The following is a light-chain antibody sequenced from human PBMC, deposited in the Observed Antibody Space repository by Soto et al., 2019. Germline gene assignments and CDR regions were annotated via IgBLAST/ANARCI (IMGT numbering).Light chain of an antibody. J-gene: IGKJ1*01. Sequence: DIQMTQSPSTLSASVGDSVTISCRASQNIDSGLAWYQQKPGEAPKLLIYKASNLQSGVPSKFSGSGSGTEFTLTISSLQPDDFATYYCLQNKRSWTFGHGTKVEI. CDR3: LQNKRSWT. CDR1: QNIDSG. CDR2: KAS. V-gene: IGKV1-5*03.